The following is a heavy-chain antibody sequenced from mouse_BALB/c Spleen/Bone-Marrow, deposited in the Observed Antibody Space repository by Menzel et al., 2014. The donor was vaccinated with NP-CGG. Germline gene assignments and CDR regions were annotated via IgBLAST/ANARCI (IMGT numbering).Heavy chain of an antibody. CDR1: GYTFTSYW. Sequence: QVQLQQSGAELAKPGASVKMSCKASGYTFTSYWMHWVKQRPGQGLEWIGYINPSTGYTEYNQKFKDKATLTADKSSSTAYMQLSGLTSEDSAVYYCARSRTGTYFDYWGQGTTLTVSS. V-gene: IGHV1-7*01. CDR2: INPSTGYT. CDR3: ARSRTGTYFDY. D-gene: IGHD4-1*01. J-gene: IGHJ2*01.